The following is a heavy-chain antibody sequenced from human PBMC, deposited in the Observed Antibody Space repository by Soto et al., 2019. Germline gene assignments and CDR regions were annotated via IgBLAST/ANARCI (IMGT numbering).Heavy chain of an antibody. Sequence: EVQLVESGGGLVQPGRSLRLSCAASGFTFDDYAMHWVRQAPGKGLEWVSGISWNSGSIGYADSVKGRFTISRDNAKNSLYLQINSLRAEDTALYYCAKGGGSYRYYFDYWGQGTLVTVSS. V-gene: IGHV3-9*01. D-gene: IGHD1-26*01. J-gene: IGHJ4*02. CDR1: GFTFDDYA. CDR2: ISWNSGSI. CDR3: AKGGGSYRYYFDY.